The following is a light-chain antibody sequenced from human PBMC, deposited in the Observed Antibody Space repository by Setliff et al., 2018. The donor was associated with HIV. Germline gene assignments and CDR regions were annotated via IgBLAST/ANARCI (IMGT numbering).Light chain of an antibody. V-gene: IGLV2-11*01. Sequence: QSVLTQPPSVSGSLGQSVTISCTGTGSNVGAYNYVSWYQQHPGKAPKLLIYDVSKRPSGVPDRISGSKSGTTASLTISGLQGEDEADYHCCSYAGSYSFVFGTGTKVTVL. J-gene: IGLJ1*01. CDR2: DVS. CDR3: CSYAGSYSFV. CDR1: GSNVGAYNY.